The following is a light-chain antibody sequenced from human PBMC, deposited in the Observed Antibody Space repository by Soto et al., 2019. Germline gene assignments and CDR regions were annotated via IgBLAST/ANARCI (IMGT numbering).Light chain of an antibody. CDR2: LAS. V-gene: IGKV3-20*01. J-gene: IGKJ1*01. Sequence: EIVLTQSPGILSLSPGEGATLSYRASQSVSSSNLAWYQQKPGQAPRLLIYLASSRATGIPDRFSGSGFGTDFTLTTSSLEPEDFAVYYCQHYGSSWTFGQGTKVDIK. CDR1: QSVSSSN. CDR3: QHYGSSWT.